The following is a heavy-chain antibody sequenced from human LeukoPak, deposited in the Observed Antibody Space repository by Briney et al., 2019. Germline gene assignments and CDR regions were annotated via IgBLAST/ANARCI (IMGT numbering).Heavy chain of an antibody. CDR1: GGSMSSSF. J-gene: IGHJ4*02. V-gene: IGHV4-59*01. CDR2: IYHSGSA. Sequence: SETLSPTCTVSGGSMSSSFWSWIRQPQGKGLDWIGYIYHSGSASYNPSLKSRVTMSVDTSTLQFSLKMTSITTADTAVYYCARGSDTSMIGVFDYWGQGTLVTVSS. D-gene: IGHD3-22*01. CDR3: ARGSDTSMIGVFDY.